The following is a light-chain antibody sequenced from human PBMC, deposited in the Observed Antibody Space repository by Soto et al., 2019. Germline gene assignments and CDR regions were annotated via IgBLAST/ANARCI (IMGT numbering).Light chain of an antibody. Sequence: QSALTQPASVSGSPGQSITISCTGTSSDVGSYNYVSWYQQHPGKDPKVMLYDVSNRPSGVSYRFSGSKAGNTASLTIPGLQAEDEADYYCSSYTTSSTYVFGTGTKQTVL. V-gene: IGLV2-14*01. J-gene: IGLJ1*01. CDR1: SSDVGSYNY. CDR3: SSYTTSSTYV. CDR2: DVS.